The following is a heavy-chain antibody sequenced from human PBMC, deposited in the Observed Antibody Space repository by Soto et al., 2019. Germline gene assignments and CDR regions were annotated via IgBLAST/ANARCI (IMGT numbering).Heavy chain of an antibody. Sequence: ASVKVSCKASGYTFTNYYMHWVRQAPGQGLEWMGIINPSGGGTNYAQKFQGRVTMTRDTSTSTLYMELRSLRSDDTAVYYCARAGGQWLALYNYYYYGMDVWGQGTTVTVSS. CDR3: ARAGGQWLALYNYYYYGMDV. CDR2: INPSGGGT. D-gene: IGHD6-19*01. V-gene: IGHV1-46*01. CDR1: GYTFTNYY. J-gene: IGHJ6*02.